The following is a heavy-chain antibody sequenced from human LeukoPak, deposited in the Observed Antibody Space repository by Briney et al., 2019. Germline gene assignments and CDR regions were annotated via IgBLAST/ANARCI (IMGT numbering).Heavy chain of an antibody. D-gene: IGHD6-25*01. Sequence: GGSLRLSCAASGFTFSSYAMHWVRQAPGKGLEWVAVISYDGSNKYYADSVKGRFTISRDNSKNTLYLQMNSLRAEDTAVYYCARDPSSGAKRLRYYYMDVWGKGTTVTVSS. CDR1: GFTFSSYA. CDR2: ISYDGSNK. CDR3: ARDPSSGAKRLRYYYMDV. J-gene: IGHJ6*03. V-gene: IGHV3-30*01.